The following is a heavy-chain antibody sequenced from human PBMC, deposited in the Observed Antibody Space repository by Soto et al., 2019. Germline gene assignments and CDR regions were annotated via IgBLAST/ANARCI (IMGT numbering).Heavy chain of an antibody. CDR2: ISGSGGST. J-gene: IGHJ6*03. CDR3: AKWGRSSSSDYYYYMDV. CDR1: GFTFSSYA. D-gene: IGHD6-6*01. V-gene: IGHV3-23*01. Sequence: GGSLRLSCAASGFTFSSYAMSWVRQAPGKGLEWVSAISGSGGSTYYADSVKGRFTISRDNSKNTLYLQMNSLRAEDTAVYYWAKWGRSSSSDYYYYMDVWGKGTTVTVSS.